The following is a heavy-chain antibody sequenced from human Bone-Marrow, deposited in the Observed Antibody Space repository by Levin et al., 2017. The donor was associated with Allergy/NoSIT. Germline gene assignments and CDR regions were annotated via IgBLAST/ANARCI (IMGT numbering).Heavy chain of an antibody. CDR3: VKDIRADYLGAIDI. CDR2: VTRNSGRI. D-gene: IGHD2-21*01. Sequence: QPGGSLRLSCVGSGFTFDDYAMHWVRQVPGGGLEWVSGVTRNSGRIGYSDSVKGRFSISRDNAKNSLYLEMTNLRHEDTALYYCVKDIRADYLGAIDIWGQGTMVTVSS. J-gene: IGHJ3*02. V-gene: IGHV3-9*01. CDR1: GFTFDDYA.